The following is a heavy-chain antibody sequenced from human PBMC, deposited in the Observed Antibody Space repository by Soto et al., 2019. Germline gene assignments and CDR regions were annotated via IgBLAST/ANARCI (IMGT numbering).Heavy chain of an antibody. CDR1: GFTFSSYS. CDR2: ISSSSSYI. V-gene: IGHV3-21*01. CDR3: ARDVDGDTCGPIYYYYVDV. Sequence: GGSLRLSCAASGFTFSSYSMNWVRQAPGKGLEWVSSISSSSSYIYYADSVKGRFTISRDNAKNSLYLQMNSLRAEDTAVYYCARDVDGDTCGPIYYYYVDVWGKGTSVTVSS. D-gene: IGHD2-21*01. J-gene: IGHJ6*03.